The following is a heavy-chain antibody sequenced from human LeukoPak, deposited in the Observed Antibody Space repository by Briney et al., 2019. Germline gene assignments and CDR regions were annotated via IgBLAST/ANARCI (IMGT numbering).Heavy chain of an antibody. CDR2: IRHDGSNE. CDR3: AKDRPVYYDGSGYFDY. D-gene: IGHD3-10*01. CDR1: GFTFSTYG. Sequence: GGSLRLSCAASGFTFSTYGMIWVRQAPGRGLEWVAFIRHDGSNEYYADSVKGRFIISRDNSRNTLYLQMNSLRPEDTAVYYCAKDRPVYYDGSGYFDYWGQGTLVTVSS. J-gene: IGHJ4*02. V-gene: IGHV3-30*02.